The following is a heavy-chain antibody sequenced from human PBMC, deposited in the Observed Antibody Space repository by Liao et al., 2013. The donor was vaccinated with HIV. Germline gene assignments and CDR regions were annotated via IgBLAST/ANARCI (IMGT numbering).Heavy chain of an antibody. Sequence: QVQLQESGPGLVKPSETLSLTCTVSGGSISTYYWTWVRQPAGKGLEWIGRIYGSGSTNSSPSLKSRVTISLDTSENQFSLNLSSVTAADTAVYYCARGRWYDSSGYYYYFVLLGPGNPRSPSPQ. CDR2: IYGSGST. CDR1: GGSISTYY. CDR3: ARGRWYDSSGYYYYFVL. V-gene: IGHV4-4*07. J-gene: IGHJ4*02. D-gene: IGHD3-22*01.